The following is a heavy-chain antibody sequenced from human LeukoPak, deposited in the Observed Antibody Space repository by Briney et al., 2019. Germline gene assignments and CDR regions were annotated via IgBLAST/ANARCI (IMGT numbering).Heavy chain of an antibody. CDR3: ARDKGYYPYYFDN. Sequence: PSETLSLTCAVYGGSFSGYYWSRIRQPPGKGLEWIGEIYHSGSTNYNPSLKSRVTISMDESKNQFSLKLNSVTAADTAVYYCARDKGYYPYYFDNWGQGTLVTVSS. J-gene: IGHJ4*02. V-gene: IGHV4-34*01. D-gene: IGHD3-22*01. CDR1: GGSFSGYY. CDR2: IYHSGST.